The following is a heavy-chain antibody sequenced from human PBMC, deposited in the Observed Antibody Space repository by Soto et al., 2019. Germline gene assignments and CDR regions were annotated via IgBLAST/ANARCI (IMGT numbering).Heavy chain of an antibody. D-gene: IGHD3-3*01. V-gene: IGHV1-8*01. Sequence: QVQLVQSGAEVKKPGASVKVSCKASGYTFTSYDINWVRQATGQGLEWMGWMNPNRGNTGYAQKFQGRVTMTRNTSISTAYMEMSSLRSEDTAVYYCARGLLRFLEWSRINWFDPWGQGTLVTVSS. J-gene: IGHJ5*02. CDR2: MNPNRGNT. CDR1: GYTFTSYD. CDR3: ARGLLRFLEWSRINWFDP.